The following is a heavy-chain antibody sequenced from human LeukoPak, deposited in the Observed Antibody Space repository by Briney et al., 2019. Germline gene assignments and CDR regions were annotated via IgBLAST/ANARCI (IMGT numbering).Heavy chain of an antibody. CDR2: IYYSGST. CDR1: GGSISSSSYY. CDR3: ARARAVAAPYYYYMDV. J-gene: IGHJ6*03. D-gene: IGHD6-19*01. Sequence: SETLSLTCTVSGGSISSSSYYWGWIRPPPGKGLEWIGSIYYSGSTYYNPSLKSRVTISVDTSKNQFSLKLSSVTAADTAVYYCARARAVAAPYYYYMDVWGKGTTVTVSS. V-gene: IGHV4-39*01.